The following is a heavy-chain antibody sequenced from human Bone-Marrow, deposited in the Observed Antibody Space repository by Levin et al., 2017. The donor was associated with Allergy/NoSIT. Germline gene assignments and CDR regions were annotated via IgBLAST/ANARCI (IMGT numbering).Heavy chain of an antibody. D-gene: IGHD6-13*01. Sequence: GASVKVSCKASGYTFTTYAMNWVRQAPGRGLEWMGWIDTNTGNPTYAQGFIGRFVFSLDTSVTTAYLQINSLKADDTAVYYCAAGRAFDYWGQGTLVTVSS. V-gene: IGHV7-4-1*02. J-gene: IGHJ4*02. CDR1: GYTFTTYA. CDR3: AAGRAFDY. CDR2: IDTNTGNP.